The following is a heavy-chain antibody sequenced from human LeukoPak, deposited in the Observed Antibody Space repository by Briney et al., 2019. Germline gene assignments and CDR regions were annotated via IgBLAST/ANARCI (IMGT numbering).Heavy chain of an antibody. V-gene: IGHV3-7*01. CDR1: KFIFSNYW. CDR2: IKKTGSET. CDR3: AREDGYCSGGNCYSYFDS. Sequence: GGSLRLSCAASKFIFSNYWMSWVRQAPGKGLEWVAYIKKTGSETYYVDSVKGRFTITRDNARNSLFLQMNSLRAEDTAVYYCAREDGYCSGGNCYSYFDSWGQGTLVTVSS. J-gene: IGHJ4*02. D-gene: IGHD2-15*01.